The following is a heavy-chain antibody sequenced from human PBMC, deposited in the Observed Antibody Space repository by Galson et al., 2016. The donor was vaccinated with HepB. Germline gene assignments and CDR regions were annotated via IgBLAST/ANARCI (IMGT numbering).Heavy chain of an antibody. Sequence: SLRLSCAASGFKFDDYGMSWVRQAPGKGLEWVSGINWNGGSTGYVDSVKGRFTISRDNAKSSLYLQMNSLRAEDTALYYCASATPYYYILTGYYNYYFDYWGQGNLVTASS. V-gene: IGHV3-20*04. CDR2: INWNGGST. CDR3: ASATPYYYILTGYYNYYFDY. D-gene: IGHD3-9*01. CDR1: GFKFDDYG. J-gene: IGHJ4*02.